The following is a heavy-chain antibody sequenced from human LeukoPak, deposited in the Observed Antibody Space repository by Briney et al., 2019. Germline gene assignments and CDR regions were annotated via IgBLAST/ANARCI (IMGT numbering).Heavy chain of an antibody. Sequence: SETLSLTCTVSGGSISIYYWSWIRQPAGKGLEWIGRNYTSGSTNYNHSFKSRVTTSVDTSKNQFSLKLSSVTAADTAVYYCARDRYPPEMATSNYFDYWGQGTLVTVSS. CDR3: ARDRYPPEMATSNYFDY. D-gene: IGHD5-24*01. CDR2: NYTSGST. CDR1: GGSISIYY. V-gene: IGHV4-4*07. J-gene: IGHJ4*02.